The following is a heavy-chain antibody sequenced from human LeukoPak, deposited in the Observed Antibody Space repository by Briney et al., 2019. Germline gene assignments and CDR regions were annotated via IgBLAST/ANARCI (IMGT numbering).Heavy chain of an antibody. CDR2: IYYSGST. CDR3: ARSRSQWGVRGVIIALFDY. V-gene: IGHV4-59*01. Sequence: SETLSLTCTVSGGSISSYYWSWIRQPPGKGLEWIGYIYYSGSTNYNPSLKSRVTISVDTSKNQFSLKLSSVTAADTAVYYCARSRSQWGVRGVIIALFDYWGQGTLVTVSS. D-gene: IGHD3-10*01. J-gene: IGHJ4*02. CDR1: GGSISSYY.